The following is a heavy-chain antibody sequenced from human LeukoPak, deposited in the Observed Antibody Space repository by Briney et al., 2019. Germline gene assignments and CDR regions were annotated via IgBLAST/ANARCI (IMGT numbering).Heavy chain of an antibody. CDR1: GYTFTSYG. Sequence: ASVKVSCKASGYTFTSYGISWVRQAPGQGLEGMGWISAYDGNTNYAQKLQGRVTMTTDTSTSTAYMELRSLRSDDTAVYYCARDQSSGWYGYWGQGTLVTVSS. CDR3: ARDQSSGWYGY. V-gene: IGHV1-18*01. D-gene: IGHD6-19*01. J-gene: IGHJ4*02. CDR2: ISAYDGNT.